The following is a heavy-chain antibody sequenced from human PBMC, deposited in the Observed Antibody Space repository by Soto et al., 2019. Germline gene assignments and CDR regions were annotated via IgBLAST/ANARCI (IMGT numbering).Heavy chain of an antibody. Sequence: ESLQISEKRFGCSLTSYWICWVRQINEKGLKWMGVIYPGDSDTRYSPSFQGHVTISADKSISTAYLQWSTLKASDTAKYYCARLGFEYDTSTPYYNVLHHYGVDVWGQGTTVTVSS. CDR2: IYPGDSDT. CDR3: ARLGFEYDTSTPYYNVLHHYGVDV. V-gene: IGHV5-51*01. J-gene: IGHJ6*02. CDR1: GCSLTSYW. D-gene: IGHD3-9*01.